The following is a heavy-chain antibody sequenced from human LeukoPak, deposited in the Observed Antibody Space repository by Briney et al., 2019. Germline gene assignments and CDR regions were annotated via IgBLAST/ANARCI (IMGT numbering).Heavy chain of an antibody. V-gene: IGHV3-33*06. J-gene: IGHJ4*02. D-gene: IGHD6-25*01. CDR1: GFTFGDFA. CDR2: IWYDGSNK. Sequence: SGGSLRLSCTTSGFTFGDFAMSWFRQAPGKGLEWVAVIWYDGSNKYYADSVKGRFTISRDNSKNTLYLQMNSLRAEDTAVYYCAKDRRDPSGRYFDYWGQGTLVTVSS. CDR3: AKDRRDPSGRYFDY.